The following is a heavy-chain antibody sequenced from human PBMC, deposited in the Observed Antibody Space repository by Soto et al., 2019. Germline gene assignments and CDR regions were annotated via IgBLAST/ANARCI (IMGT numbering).Heavy chain of an antibody. CDR1: GFTFSSYA. CDR2: ISGSGGST. V-gene: IGHV3-23*01. CDR3: AKDLSCIAAAGLVGGFFDY. Sequence: EVQLLESGGGLVQPGGSLRLSCAASGFTFSSYAMSWVRQAPGKGLEWVSAISGSGGSTYYADSVEGRFTMSRDNSKNSLYLQMNRLRDAEAGVYYCAKDLSCIAAAGLVGGFFDYWGQGTQVTCSS. J-gene: IGHJ4*02. D-gene: IGHD6-13*01.